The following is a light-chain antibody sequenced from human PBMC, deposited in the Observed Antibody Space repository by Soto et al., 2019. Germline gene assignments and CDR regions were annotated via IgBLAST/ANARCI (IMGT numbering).Light chain of an antibody. V-gene: IGKV1-39*01. CDR1: QDINKY. CDR3: QQSYSSPYT. CDR2: ATS. J-gene: IGKJ2*01. Sequence: DIQMTQSPSSLSAAVGDSVTITCRASQDINKYLNWYHQTPGKAPKLLVFATSTLHNGVPSRFSGSRSGTDFSLTITSLQPEDFATYYCQQSYSSPYTFGHGTKLEIK.